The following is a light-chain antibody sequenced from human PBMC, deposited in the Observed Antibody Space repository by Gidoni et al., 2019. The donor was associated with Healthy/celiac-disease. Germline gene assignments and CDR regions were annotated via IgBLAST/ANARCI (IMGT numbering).Light chain of an antibody. J-gene: IGKJ4*01. CDR2: DAS. Sequence: EIVLTQSPATLSLSPGERATLSCRASQSVSSYIAWYQQKPGQAPRLLFYDASNRATGIPARFSGSGSGTDFTLTISSLEPEDFAVYYCQQRSNWPATFGGGTKVEIK. CDR1: QSVSSY. CDR3: QQRSNWPAT. V-gene: IGKV3-11*01.